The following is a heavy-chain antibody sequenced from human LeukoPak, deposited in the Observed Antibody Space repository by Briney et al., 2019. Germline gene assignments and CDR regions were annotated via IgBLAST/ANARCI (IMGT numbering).Heavy chain of an antibody. CDR3: ARDAKTRRYSSSWYVPTYYYYYGMDV. D-gene: IGHD6-13*01. CDR1: GFTFSSYA. J-gene: IGHJ6*02. CDR2: ISYDGSNK. Sequence: PGRSLRLSCAASGFTFSSYAMHWVRQAPGKGLEWVAVISYDGSNKYYADSVKGRFTISRDNSKNTLYLQMNSLRAEDTAVYYCARDAKTRRYSSSWYVPTYYYYYGMDVWGQGTTVTVSS. V-gene: IGHV3-30-3*01.